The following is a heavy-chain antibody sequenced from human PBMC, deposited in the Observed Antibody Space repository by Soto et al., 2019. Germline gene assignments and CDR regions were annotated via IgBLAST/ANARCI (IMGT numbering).Heavy chain of an antibody. CDR3: ARDTRGYSYGYPGYYYYGMDV. CDR1: GGSISSSNW. Sequence: QVQLQESGPGLVKPSGTLSLTCAVSGGSISSSNWWSWVRQPPGKGLEWIGEIYHSGITNYNPSLKSRVTISVDKSKNQFSLKLSSVTAADTAVYYCARDTRGYSYGYPGYYYYGMDVWGQGTTVTVSS. CDR2: IYHSGIT. V-gene: IGHV4-4*02. J-gene: IGHJ6*02. D-gene: IGHD5-18*01.